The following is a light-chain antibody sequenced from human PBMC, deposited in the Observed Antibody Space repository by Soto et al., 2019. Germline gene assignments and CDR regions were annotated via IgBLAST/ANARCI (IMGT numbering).Light chain of an antibody. CDR1: QSLVHNNKNY. J-gene: IGKJ4*01. Sequence: DIVMTQTPLSSPVTLGQAASISCRSSQSLVHNNKNYLAWYQQKPGQPLKKIIHWGSVRYYGVSDRFSGSGSATDFTLTISSLQVEDVAVYYCHQYYTLPLTFGGGTKVDIK. V-gene: IGKV4-1*01. CDR3: HQYYTLPLT. CDR2: WGS.